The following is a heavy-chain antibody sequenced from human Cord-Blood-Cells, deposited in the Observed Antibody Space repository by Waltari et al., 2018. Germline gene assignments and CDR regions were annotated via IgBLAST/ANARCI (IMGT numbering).Heavy chain of an antibody. V-gene: IGHV4-39*01. CDR2: IYYSGST. CDR1: GGSISSSSYY. Sequence: QLQLQESGPGLVKPSETLSLTCTVSGGSISSSSYYWGWIRQPPGKGLEWIGSIYYSGSTYYNPSLKSRVTISVDTSKNQFSLKLSSVTAADTAVYYCARHCSGGSCFDYWGQGTLVTVSS. J-gene: IGHJ4*02. D-gene: IGHD2-15*01. CDR3: ARHCSGGSCFDY.